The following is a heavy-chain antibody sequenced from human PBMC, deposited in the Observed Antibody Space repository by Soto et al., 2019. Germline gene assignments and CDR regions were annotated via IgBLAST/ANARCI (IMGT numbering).Heavy chain of an antibody. J-gene: IGHJ4*02. Sequence: ASVKVSCKASVYTFTGYYMHWVRQAPGQGLEWMGWINPNSGGTNYAQKFQGWVTMTRDTSISTAYMELSRLRSDDTAVYYCARTRDYDSSGYPTYYFDYWGQGTLVTVSS. CDR1: VYTFTGYY. V-gene: IGHV1-2*04. CDR3: ARTRDYDSSGYPTYYFDY. D-gene: IGHD3-22*01. CDR2: INPNSGGT.